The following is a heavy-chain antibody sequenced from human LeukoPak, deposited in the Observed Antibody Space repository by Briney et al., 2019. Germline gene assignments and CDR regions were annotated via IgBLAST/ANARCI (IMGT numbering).Heavy chain of an antibody. J-gene: IGHJ6*03. Sequence: PGRSLTLSCAASGYTFSRHGIHWVRQAPGKGLEWVSLIYSGGSTYYADSVKGRFTISRDNSKNTLYLQMNSLRAEDTAVYYCARTYYYYYYMDVWGKGTTVTVSS. CDR3: ARTYYYYYYMDV. V-gene: IGHV3-53*01. CDR1: GYTFSRHG. CDR2: IYSGGST.